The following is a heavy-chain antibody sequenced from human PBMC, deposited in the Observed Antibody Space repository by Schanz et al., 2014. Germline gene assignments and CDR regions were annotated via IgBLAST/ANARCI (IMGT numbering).Heavy chain of an antibody. J-gene: IGHJ4*02. CDR3: ARGGPAYYFDD. V-gene: IGHV3-48*01. CDR1: GFTFSSNS. Sequence: EVQLVESGGGVVQPGRSLRLSCAASGFTFSSNSMNWVRQAPGKGLEWISYIGSSSSRIDHADSVKGRFTISRDNSKNTVYIQMNSLRAEDTAVYYCARGGPAYYFDDWGQGTLXTVSS. CDR2: IGSSSSRI.